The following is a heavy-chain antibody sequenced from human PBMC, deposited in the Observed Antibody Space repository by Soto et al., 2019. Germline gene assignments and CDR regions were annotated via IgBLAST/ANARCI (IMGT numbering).Heavy chain of an antibody. CDR2: IYYRGST. CDR3: ARDKITGLFDY. D-gene: IGHD2-8*02. V-gene: IGHV4-59*12. CDR1: GGSISSYY. Sequence: PSETLSLTCTVSGGSISSYYWSWIRQPPGKGLEWIGYIYYRGSTNYNPSLKSRVTISVDTSKNQFSMKLTSVTAADTAVYYCARDKITGLFDYWGQGTLVTVS. J-gene: IGHJ4*02.